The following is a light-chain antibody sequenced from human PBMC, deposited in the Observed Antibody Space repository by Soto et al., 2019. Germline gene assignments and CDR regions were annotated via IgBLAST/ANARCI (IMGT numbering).Light chain of an antibody. CDR1: QSVSSSY. Sequence: DIVLTQRRVTLSFSPGETPTLSYRASQSVSSSYLAWYQQKLGQAPRLLIYGASSRASGIPDRFSGSGSGTDFTLTISRLEPEDFAVYYCQQYGSSPVTFGQGTKVDIK. CDR2: GAS. V-gene: IGKV3-20*01. J-gene: IGKJ1*01. CDR3: QQYGSSPVT.